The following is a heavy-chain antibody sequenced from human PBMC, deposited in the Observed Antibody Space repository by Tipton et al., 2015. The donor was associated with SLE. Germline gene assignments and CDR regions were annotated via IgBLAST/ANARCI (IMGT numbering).Heavy chain of an antibody. CDR1: GGSISRGGYY. D-gene: IGHD6-13*01. Sequence: LSLTCTVSGGSISRGGYYWSWIRQHPGKGLEWIGYIYYSGSTYYNPSLKSRVTISVDTSKNQFSLKLSSVTAADTAVYYCARDPAAGGDWFDPWGQGTLVTVSS. J-gene: IGHJ5*02. V-gene: IGHV4-31*03. CDR2: IYYSGST. CDR3: ARDPAAGGDWFDP.